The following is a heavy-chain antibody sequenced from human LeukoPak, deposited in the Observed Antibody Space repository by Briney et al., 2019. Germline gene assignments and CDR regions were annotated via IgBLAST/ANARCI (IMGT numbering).Heavy chain of an antibody. CDR3: ATRSAGGYQLLSSYYYYGMDV. CDR2: IIPIFGTA. D-gene: IGHD2-2*01. CDR1: GGTFSSYA. V-gene: IGHV1-69*06. J-gene: IGHJ6*04. Sequence: SVKVSCKASGGTFSSYAISWVRRAPGQGLEWMGGIIPIFGTANYAQKFQGRVTITADKSTSTAYMELSSLRSEDTAVYYCATRSAGGYQLLSSYYYYGMDVWGKGTTVTVSS.